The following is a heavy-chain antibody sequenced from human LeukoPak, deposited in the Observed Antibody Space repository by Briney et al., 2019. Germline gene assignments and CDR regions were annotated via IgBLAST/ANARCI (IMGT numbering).Heavy chain of an antibody. CDR3: ASGECSGGSCYALAGY. CDR2: IYYSGST. V-gene: IGHV4-59*01. J-gene: IGHJ4*02. Sequence: SETLSLTCTVSGGSISSYYWSWIRQPPGKGPEWIGYIYYSGSTNYNPPLKSRVTISVDTSRNQFSLKLSSVTAADTAVYYCASGECSGGSCYALAGYWGQGTLVTVSS. D-gene: IGHD2-15*01. CDR1: GGSISSYY.